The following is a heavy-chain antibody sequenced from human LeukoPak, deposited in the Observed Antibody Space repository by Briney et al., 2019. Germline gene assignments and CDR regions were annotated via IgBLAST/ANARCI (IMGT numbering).Heavy chain of an antibody. CDR3: ATRYSVWEDARAYSYGPSYYYYMDV. J-gene: IGHJ6*03. D-gene: IGHD5-18*01. V-gene: IGHV1-69*05. CDR2: IILIFGTA. Sequence: SVKVSCKASGGTFSSYAISWVRQAPGQGLEWMGGIILIFGTANYAQKFQGRVTITTDESTSTAYMELSSLRSEDTAVYYCATRYSVWEDARAYSYGPSYYYYMDVWGKGTTVTVSS. CDR1: GGTFSSYA.